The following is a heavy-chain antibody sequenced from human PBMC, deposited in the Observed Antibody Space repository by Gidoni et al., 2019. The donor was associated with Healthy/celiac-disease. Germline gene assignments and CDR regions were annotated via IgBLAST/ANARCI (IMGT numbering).Heavy chain of an antibody. J-gene: IGHJ6*02. CDR2: ISSSSSYI. CDR1: GFTFSSYS. Sequence: EVQLVESGGGLVKPGGSLRLSCAASGFTFSSYSMNWVRQAPGKGLEWVSSISSSSSYIYYADSVKGRFTISRDNDKNSLYLQMNSLRAEDTAVYYCARDRGGDYYYYGMDVWGQGTTVTVSS. D-gene: IGHD3-3*01. CDR3: ARDRGGDYYYYGMDV. V-gene: IGHV3-21*01.